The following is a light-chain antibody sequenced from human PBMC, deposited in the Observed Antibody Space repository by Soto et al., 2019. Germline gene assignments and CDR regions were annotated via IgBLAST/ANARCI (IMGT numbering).Light chain of an antibody. J-gene: IGKJ5*01. Sequence: EIVLTQSPATLSLSPGERATLSCRASQSVSSYLAWYQQIAGQAPRLLIYDASHRATGIPARFSGSGSGTDFSLTISRLEPEDFAVYHCQQYSSSPRTFGQGTRLEIK. CDR3: QQYSSSPRT. CDR2: DAS. V-gene: IGKV3-11*01. CDR1: QSVSSY.